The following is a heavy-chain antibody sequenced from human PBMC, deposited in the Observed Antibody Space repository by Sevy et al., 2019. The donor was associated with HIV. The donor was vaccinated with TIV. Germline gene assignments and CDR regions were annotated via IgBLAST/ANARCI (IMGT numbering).Heavy chain of an antibody. D-gene: IGHD2-8*01. CDR2: LSFGCGEI. J-gene: IGHJ4*02. CDR3: AREGCTKPHDY. Sequence: GGSLRLSCAASGFTFNKYSMSWVRQPLGKGLEWVSTLSFGCGEINYADSVKRRFTISRDNSKSSVYLQMNNLRPEDTAVYYCAREGCTKPHDYWGQGTLVTVSS. CDR1: GFTFNKYS. V-gene: IGHV3-23*01.